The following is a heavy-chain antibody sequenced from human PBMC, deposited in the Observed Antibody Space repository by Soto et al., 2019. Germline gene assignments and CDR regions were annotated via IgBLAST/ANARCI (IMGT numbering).Heavy chain of an antibody. D-gene: IGHD4-4*01. Sequence: PGGSLRLSCTASGFTFGDYAMSWFRQAPGKGLEWVGFIRSKAYGGTTEYAASVKGRFTISRDDSKSIAYLQMNSLKTEDTAVYYCTRVPPLYSNSPPGWFDPWGQGTLVTVSS. CDR2: IRSKAYGGTT. V-gene: IGHV3-49*03. J-gene: IGHJ5*02. CDR3: TRVPPLYSNSPPGWFDP. CDR1: GFTFGDYA.